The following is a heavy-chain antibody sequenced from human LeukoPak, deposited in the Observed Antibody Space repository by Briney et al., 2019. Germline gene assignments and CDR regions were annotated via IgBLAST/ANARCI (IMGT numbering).Heavy chain of an antibody. J-gene: IGHJ3*02. CDR1: GFTFSSYS. CDR3: ARGRVRGAFDI. V-gene: IGHV3-21*01. Sequence: GGSLRLSCAASGFTFSSYSMNWVRQAPGKGLEWVSSISSSSSYIYYADSMNGRFTISRDDAKKSLYLHMNSLRAEATAVYYCARGRVRGAFDIWGQGTMVTVSS. CDR2: ISSSSSYI. D-gene: IGHD3-10*01.